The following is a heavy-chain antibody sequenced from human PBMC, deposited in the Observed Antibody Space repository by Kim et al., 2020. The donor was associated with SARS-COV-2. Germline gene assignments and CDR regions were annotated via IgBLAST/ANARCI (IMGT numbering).Heavy chain of an antibody. CDR1: GYDFNIYG. Sequence: ASVKVSCKTSGYDFNIYGVSWVRQVPGQGLEWMGWIGAVNVDTKYLQSLKGRVTMTIDTATSTAYLELTSLRSDDTAVYYCARDCSSGSCFSGYHYGLDVWGEGTRLTVAS. J-gene: IGHJ6*04. D-gene: IGHD2-15*01. CDR3: ARDCSSGSCFSGYHYGLDV. CDR2: IGAVNVDT. V-gene: IGHV1-18*01.